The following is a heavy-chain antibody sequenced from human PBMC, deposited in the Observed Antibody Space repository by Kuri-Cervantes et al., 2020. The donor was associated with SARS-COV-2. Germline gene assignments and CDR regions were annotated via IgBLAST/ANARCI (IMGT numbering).Heavy chain of an antibody. CDR3: ASGYSIDY. V-gene: IGHV3-15*01. J-gene: IGHJ4*02. D-gene: IGHD3-3*01. Sequence: LSLTCAASGFTFSNAWMSWVRQAPGKGLEWVGRIKSKTDGGTTDYAAPVKGRFTISRDDSKNTLYLQMNSLRAEDTAVYYCASGYSIDYWGQGTLVTVSS. CDR1: GFTFSNAW. CDR2: IKSKTDGGTT.